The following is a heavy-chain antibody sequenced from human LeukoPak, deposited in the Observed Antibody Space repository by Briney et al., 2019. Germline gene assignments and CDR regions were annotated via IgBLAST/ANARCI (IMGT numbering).Heavy chain of an antibody. CDR3: ARDFKSGRSLDY. D-gene: IGHD3-10*01. Sequence: SETLSLTCTVSGGSISSSSYYWGWTRQPPGKGLERIGSIYYSGSTYYNPSLKSRVTISVDTSKNQFSLKLSSVTAADTAVYYCARDFKSGRSLDYWGQGTLVTVSS. V-gene: IGHV4-39*07. CDR1: GGSISSSSYY. J-gene: IGHJ4*02. CDR2: IYYSGST.